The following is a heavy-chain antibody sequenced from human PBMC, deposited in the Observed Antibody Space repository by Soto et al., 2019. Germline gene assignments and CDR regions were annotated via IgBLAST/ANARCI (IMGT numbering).Heavy chain of an antibody. CDR3: AGLLVYFDY. Sequence: SETLSLTCAVSGYSISSGYYWGWIRQPPGKGLEWIGSIYHSGSTYYNPSLKSRVTISVDTSKNQFSLKLSSVTAADTAVYYCAGLLVYFDYWGQGTLVTVSS. CDR2: IYHSGST. V-gene: IGHV4-38-2*01. CDR1: GYSISSGYY. D-gene: IGHD2-15*01. J-gene: IGHJ4*02.